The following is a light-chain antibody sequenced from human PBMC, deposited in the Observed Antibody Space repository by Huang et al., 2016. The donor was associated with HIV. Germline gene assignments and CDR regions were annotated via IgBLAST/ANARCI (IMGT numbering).Light chain of an antibody. V-gene: IGKV4-1*01. Sequence: DIVMTQSPDSLAVSLGARATINCKSSQSVLYRSSNNNYLAWYQQNPGQSPKLLIYWACARISGVPDRFSGSGSGTVFTLTISSLQAENMAVSYCQQYYSPPFNFGPGTKVDI. CDR1: QSVLYRSSNNNY. CDR2: WAC. CDR3: QQYYSPPFN. J-gene: IGKJ3*01.